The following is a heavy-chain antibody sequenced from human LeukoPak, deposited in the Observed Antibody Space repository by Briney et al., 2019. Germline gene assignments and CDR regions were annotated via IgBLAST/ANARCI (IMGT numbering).Heavy chain of an antibody. CDR2: ISGSDYA. Sequence: GGSLRLXXAASGFXFSNYAMGWVRXAPGKGLEWVSGISGSDYAYYTDSVKGRFTISRDNSKNTLYLQMNTLRAEDTAVYYCAKGVRYLDWWILDYWGQGTLVPVSS. CDR1: GFXFSNYA. V-gene: IGHV3-23*01. D-gene: IGHD3-9*01. J-gene: IGHJ4*02. CDR3: AKGVRYLDWWILDY.